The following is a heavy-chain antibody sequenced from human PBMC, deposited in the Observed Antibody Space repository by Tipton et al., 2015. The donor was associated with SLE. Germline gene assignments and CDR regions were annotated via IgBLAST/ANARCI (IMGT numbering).Heavy chain of an antibody. CDR2: IYSGGST. CDR3: ARDRGRSSTDAFDI. Sequence: SLRLSCAASGFTVSSNYMSWVRQAPGKGLEWVSVIYSGGSTYYADSVKGRFTISRDNSKNTLYLRMNSLRAEDTAVYYCARDRGRSSTDAFDIWGQGTMVTVSS. J-gene: IGHJ3*02. V-gene: IGHV3-53*01. CDR1: GFTVSSNY. D-gene: IGHD3-10*01.